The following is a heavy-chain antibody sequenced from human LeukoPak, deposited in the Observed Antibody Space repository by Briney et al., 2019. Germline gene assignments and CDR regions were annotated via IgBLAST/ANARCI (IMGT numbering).Heavy chain of an antibody. CDR3: ASPYTSGSDY. CDR1: GFTFSSYE. J-gene: IGHJ4*02. Sequence: PGGSLRLSCAASGFTFSSYEMNWVRQAPGKGLEWVSYISSSGSTIYYADSVKGRFTISRDNAKNSLYLQMNSLRAEDTAVYYCASPYTSGSDYWGQGTLVTVSS. CDR2: ISSSGSTI. D-gene: IGHD3-22*01. V-gene: IGHV3-48*03.